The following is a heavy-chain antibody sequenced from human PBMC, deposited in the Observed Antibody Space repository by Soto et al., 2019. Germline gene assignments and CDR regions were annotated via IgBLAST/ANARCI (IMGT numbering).Heavy chain of an antibody. CDR1: GGTFSSYA. J-gene: IGHJ6*02. Sequence: SVKVSCKASGGTFSSYAISWVRQAPGQGLEWMGGIIPIFGTANYAQQFQGRVTITADESTSTAYMELSSLRSEDTAVYYCASSLFSGVGHYGMDVWGQGTTVTVSS. D-gene: IGHD2-15*01. CDR2: IIPIFGTA. CDR3: ASSLFSGVGHYGMDV. V-gene: IGHV1-69*13.